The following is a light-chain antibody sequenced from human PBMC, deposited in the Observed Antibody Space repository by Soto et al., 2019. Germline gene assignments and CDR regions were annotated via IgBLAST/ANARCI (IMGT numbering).Light chain of an antibody. J-gene: IGLJ2*01. CDR3: LLSYSGAHVV. V-gene: IGLV7-46*01. CDR2: DTS. Sequence: QAVVTQEPSLTVSPGGTVTLTCGSSTGTVTSGHYPYWFQQKPGQAPRTLIYDTSNKHSWTPDRFSGSLLGGKAALTLSGAQPEDESEYYCLLSYSGAHVVFGGGTQLTVL. CDR1: TGTVTSGHY.